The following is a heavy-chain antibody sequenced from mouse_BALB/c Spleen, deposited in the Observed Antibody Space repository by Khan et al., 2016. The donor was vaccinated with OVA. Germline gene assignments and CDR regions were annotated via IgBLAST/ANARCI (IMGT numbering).Heavy chain of an antibody. J-gene: IGHJ2*01. CDR1: GYSFTGYF. Sequence: EVQLQQSGPELVKPGASVKISCKASGYSFTGYFTNWVMQSHGKSLEWIGRINPHIGETLYNQKFKGKATLTVDESSRTVHMELRSLASEDSAVNYCARKNGSDFDYWGQGNTLTVSS. CDR3: ARKNGSDFDY. CDR2: INPHIGET. V-gene: IGHV1-20*02. D-gene: IGHD1-1*01.